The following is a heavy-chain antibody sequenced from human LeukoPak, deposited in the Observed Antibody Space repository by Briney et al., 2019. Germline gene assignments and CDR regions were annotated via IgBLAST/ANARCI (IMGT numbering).Heavy chain of an antibody. J-gene: IGHJ6*03. Sequence: GASVKVSCKASGYTFTGYYMHWVRQAPGQGLEWMGWINPNSGGTNYAQKFQGRVTMTRDTSISTAYMELSRLRSDDTAVYYCARGYDFWSGYYYYYYMDVWGKGTTVTVSS. CDR3: ARGYDFWSGYYYYYYMDV. CDR2: INPNSGGT. D-gene: IGHD3-3*01. CDR1: GYTFTGYY. V-gene: IGHV1-2*02.